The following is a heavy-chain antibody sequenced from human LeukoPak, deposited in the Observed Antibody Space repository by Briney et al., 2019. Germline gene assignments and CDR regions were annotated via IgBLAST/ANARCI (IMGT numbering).Heavy chain of an antibody. CDR2: TRNKGNSYST. CDR1: GFTFSDHY. CDR3: AIYSGYDYSGVPYYFDY. Sequence: GGSLRLSCAASGFTFSDHYMDWVRQAPGKGLEWVGRTRNKGNSYSTQYAASVEGRFTISRDDSKNSLYLQMNSLTTEDTAVYYCAIYSGYDYSGVPYYFDYWGQGTLVTVSS. V-gene: IGHV3-72*01. D-gene: IGHD5-12*01. J-gene: IGHJ4*02.